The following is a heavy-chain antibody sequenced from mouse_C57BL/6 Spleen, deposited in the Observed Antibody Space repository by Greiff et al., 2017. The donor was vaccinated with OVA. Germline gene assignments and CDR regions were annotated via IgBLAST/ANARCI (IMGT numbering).Heavy chain of an antibody. CDR3: AIITTVAGYFDV. J-gene: IGHJ1*03. CDR1: GYSFTDYN. V-gene: IGHV1-39*01. D-gene: IGHD1-1*01. CDR2: INPNYGTT. Sequence: VHVKQSGPELVKPGASVKISCKASGYSFTDYNMNWVKQSNGKSLEWIGVINPNYGTTSYNQKFKGKAKLTVGQSSSTAYMQLNSLTSEDSSVYYCAIITTVAGYFDVWGTGTTVTVSS.